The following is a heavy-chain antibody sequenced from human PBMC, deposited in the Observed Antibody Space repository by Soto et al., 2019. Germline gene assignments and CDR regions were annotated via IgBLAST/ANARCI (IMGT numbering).Heavy chain of an antibody. D-gene: IGHD5-18*01. CDR2: INPSGGST. Sequence: ASVKVSCKAAGYTFTSYYMDWGRQAPGQGLEWMGIINPSGGSTSYAQKFQGRVTMTRDTSTSTVYMELSSLRSEDTAVYYCARDHLPDTAAFDIWGQGTMVTVPS. CDR1: GYTFTSYY. CDR3: ARDHLPDTAAFDI. J-gene: IGHJ3*02. V-gene: IGHV1-46*01.